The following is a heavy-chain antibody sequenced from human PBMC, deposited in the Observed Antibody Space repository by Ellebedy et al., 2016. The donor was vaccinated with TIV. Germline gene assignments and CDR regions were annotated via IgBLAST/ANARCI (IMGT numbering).Heavy chain of an antibody. CDR1: GRTFSNYG. CDR3: ARGSNYYDNTELAY. D-gene: IGHD3-22*01. CDR2: IVAIFRTT. V-gene: IGHV1-69*13. Sequence: SVKVSCXASGRTFSNYGINWVRQAPGHGLEWMGGIVAIFRTTNYAQKFQGRLTITAGESTSTVYMELSSLRSDDTAVYYCARGSNYYDNTELAYWGQGTLVTVSS. J-gene: IGHJ4*02.